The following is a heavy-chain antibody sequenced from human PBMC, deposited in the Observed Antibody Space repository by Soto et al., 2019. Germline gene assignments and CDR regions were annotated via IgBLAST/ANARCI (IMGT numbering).Heavy chain of an antibody. CDR2: MYYSGST. V-gene: IGHV4-59*08. J-gene: IGHJ4*02. Sequence: SETLSLTCTVSGASISTHYWSWIRQPPGKGLEWIGYMYYSGSTIYNPSLKSRVTISVDTSKNQFSLKVSSVTAADTAVYYCAKHQDGYNFFYYWGQGTLVTVSS. D-gene: IGHD5-12*01. CDR1: GASISTHY. CDR3: AKHQDGYNFFYY.